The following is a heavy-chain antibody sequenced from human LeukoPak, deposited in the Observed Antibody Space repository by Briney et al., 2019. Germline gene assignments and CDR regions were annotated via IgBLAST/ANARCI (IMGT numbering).Heavy chain of an antibody. Sequence: SETLSLTSIVSGDSINRNSNYWGGLRQPPGRELEWIGSIYYSGSTYYNPSPKSRVTISADATNNRFSLRLSSVTATDTAVYYCARHGFYYASGPLFDYWGQGILVTVSS. CDR1: GDSINRNSNY. CDR3: ARHGFYYASGPLFDY. V-gene: IGHV4-39*01. CDR2: IYYSGST. J-gene: IGHJ4*02. D-gene: IGHD3-10*01.